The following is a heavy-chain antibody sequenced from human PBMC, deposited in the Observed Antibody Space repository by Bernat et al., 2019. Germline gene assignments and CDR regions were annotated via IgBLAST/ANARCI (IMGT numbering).Heavy chain of an antibody. CDR2: LYYTGNT. J-gene: IGHJ3*02. D-gene: IGHD2-21*02. V-gene: IGHV4-59*01. CDR1: DGSINDYY. Sequence: QVQLQESGPGLVKPSETLSLTCTVSDGSINDYYWSWIRQPPGKGLEWIGFLYYTGNTNYNPSLKNRVTISLDTSRKQLSLKLTSVTAADTAIYFCVREGTAVTRGRRETYAFDIWGRGIMVTVSS. CDR3: VREGTAVTRGRRETYAFDI.